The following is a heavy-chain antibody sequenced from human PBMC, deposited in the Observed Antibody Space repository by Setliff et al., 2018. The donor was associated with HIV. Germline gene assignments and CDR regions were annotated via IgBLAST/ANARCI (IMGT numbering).Heavy chain of an antibody. V-gene: IGHV1-69*10. CDR1: GGTFSSYT. CDR3: ARDLFTSGYSSAAY. J-gene: IGHJ1*01. Sequence: SVKVSCKASGGTFSSYTINWVRLAPGHGLEWVGGILPVLGVAEFAQKFRGRVTITADKSTRTVYMELSSLRSEDTAIYYCARDLFTSGYSSAAYWGQGSLVTVSS. D-gene: IGHD3-22*01. CDR2: ILPVLGVA.